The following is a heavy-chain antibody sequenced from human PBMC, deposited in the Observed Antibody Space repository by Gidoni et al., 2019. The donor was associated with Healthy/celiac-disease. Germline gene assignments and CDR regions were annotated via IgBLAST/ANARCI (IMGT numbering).Heavy chain of an antibody. CDR2: IYYSGST. Sequence: QLQLQESGPGLVKPSETLSLTCTVSGGSISSSSYYWGWIRQPPGKGLEWIGSIYYSGSTYYNPSLKSRVTISVDTSKNQFSLKLSSVTAADTAVYYCARDTAMPYFDYWGQGTLVTVSS. CDR3: ARDTAMPYFDY. J-gene: IGHJ4*02. V-gene: IGHV4-39*07. D-gene: IGHD5-18*01. CDR1: GGSISSSSYY.